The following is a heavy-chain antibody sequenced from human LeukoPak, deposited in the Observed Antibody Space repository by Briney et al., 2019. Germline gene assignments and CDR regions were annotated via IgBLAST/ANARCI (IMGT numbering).Heavy chain of an antibody. V-gene: IGHV1-3*01. J-gene: IGHJ4*02. CDR1: GYTFATYG. Sequence: GASVKVSCKASGYTFATYGIHWVRQAPGQRLEWMGWINAGSGNTKYSQKFQDRVTITRDTSASTAYMELSSLRSEDTAVYYCAIPDPIMGSSKVFDYWGQGTLVTVSS. D-gene: IGHD1-26*01. CDR2: INAGSGNT. CDR3: AIPDPIMGSSKVFDY.